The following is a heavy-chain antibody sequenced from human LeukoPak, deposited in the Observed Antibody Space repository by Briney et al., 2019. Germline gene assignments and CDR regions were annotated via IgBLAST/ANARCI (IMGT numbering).Heavy chain of an antibody. CDR1: GYTFTSYG. V-gene: IGHV1-18*01. CDR2: ISAYNGNT. Sequence: PWASVKVSCKAAGYTFTSYGITWVRQAPGQGLEWMGWISAYNGNTNYAQKLQGRVTMTTDTSTSTAYMELRSLRSDDTAVYYCASRYGSGSYPDVYFQHWGQGTLVTVSS. CDR3: ASRYGSGSYPDVYFQH. J-gene: IGHJ1*01. D-gene: IGHD3-10*01.